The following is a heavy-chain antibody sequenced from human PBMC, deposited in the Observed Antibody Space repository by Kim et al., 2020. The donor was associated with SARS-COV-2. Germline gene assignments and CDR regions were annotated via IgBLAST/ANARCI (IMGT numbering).Heavy chain of an antibody. CDR2: IYYSGST. J-gene: IGHJ3*02. D-gene: IGHD3-22*01. CDR1: GGSISSGGYY. V-gene: IGHV4-31*03. Sequence: SETLSLTCTVSGGSISSGGYYWSRIRQHPGKGLEWIGYIYYSGSTYYNPSLKSRVTISVDTSKNQFSLKLSSVTAADTAVYYCARDRAENTYYYDSSGSFGDIWGQGTMVTVSS. CDR3: ARDRAENTYYYDSSGSFGDI.